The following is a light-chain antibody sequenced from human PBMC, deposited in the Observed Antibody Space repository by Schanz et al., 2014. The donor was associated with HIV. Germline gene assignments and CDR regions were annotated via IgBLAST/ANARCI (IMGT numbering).Light chain of an antibody. J-gene: IGLJ2*01. CDR2: DFS. Sequence: QSALTQPTSVSGSPGQSITISCTVASSDGGDVNFVSWYQQHPGKAPKLMIYDFSDRPSGISSRFSGSKSGNTASLTISALQAEDEADYYCSSYTSSSTLFGGGTKVTVL. CDR1: SSDGGDVNF. V-gene: IGLV2-14*03. CDR3: SSYTSSSTL.